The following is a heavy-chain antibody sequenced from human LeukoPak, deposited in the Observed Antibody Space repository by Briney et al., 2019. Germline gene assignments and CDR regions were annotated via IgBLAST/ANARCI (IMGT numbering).Heavy chain of an antibody. V-gene: IGHV3-7*01. CDR3: TRDRSRAEGD. J-gene: IGHJ4*02. CDR1: AFTFSSYA. CDR2: INQGGSDK. D-gene: IGHD1-14*01. Sequence: GGSLRLSCAASAFTFSSYAMSWVRQAPGKGLEWVANINQGGSDKYYVDSVKGRFTISRDNANNLLYLQMNSLRGEDTAVYYCTRDRSRAEGDWGQETLVTVSS.